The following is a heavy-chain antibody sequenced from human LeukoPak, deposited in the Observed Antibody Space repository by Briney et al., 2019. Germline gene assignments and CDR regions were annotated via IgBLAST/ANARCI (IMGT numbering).Heavy chain of an antibody. CDR3: GVSTTRATTRTIDY. J-gene: IGHJ4*02. V-gene: IGHV4-34*01. CDR2: ISRGGST. Sequence: SETLSLTCAVYGEYFSAYFWTWLRQPPGKGLQWIGEISRGGSTNHSPSLKSRVTISLDTSKNQVSLTLSSVTAADTAMYYCGVSTTRATTRTIDYWGQGTLVTVSS. D-gene: IGHD4-17*01. CDR1: GEYFSAYF.